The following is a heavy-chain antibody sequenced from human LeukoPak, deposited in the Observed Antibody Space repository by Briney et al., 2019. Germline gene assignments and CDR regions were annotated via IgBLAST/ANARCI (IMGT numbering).Heavy chain of an antibody. CDR2: FDPEDGET. CDR1: GYTLTELS. D-gene: IGHD3-10*01. Sequence: ASVKVSCKVSGYTLTELSMHWVRQAPGKGLEWMEGFDPEDGETIYAQKYQGGVTMTEDTSTDTAYMELSSLRSEDTAVYYCATGVYYGSGSYLIDYYYGMDVWGQGTTVTVSS. CDR3: ATGVYYGSGSYLIDYYYGMDV. J-gene: IGHJ6*02. V-gene: IGHV1-24*01.